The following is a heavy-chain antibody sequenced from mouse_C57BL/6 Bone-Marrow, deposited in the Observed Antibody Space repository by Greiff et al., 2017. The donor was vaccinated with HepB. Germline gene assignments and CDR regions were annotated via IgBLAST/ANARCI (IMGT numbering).Heavy chain of an antibody. CDR1: YTFSRRVH. CDR3: SEASAYYYGVYYDYMDY. V-gene: IGHV1-87*01. J-gene: IGHJ2*01. CDR2: GQGLEWIG. D-gene: IGHD1-1*01. Sequence: VQLQQSGPELARPWDSVKITCQAFYTFSRRVHFALRDTNYWMQWVKQRPGQGLEWIGDIYPGNGDTSYNQKFKGMTTLTANNSSRTAYMQHSSLTSEASAYYYGVYYDYMDYWGQGTTLTVSS.